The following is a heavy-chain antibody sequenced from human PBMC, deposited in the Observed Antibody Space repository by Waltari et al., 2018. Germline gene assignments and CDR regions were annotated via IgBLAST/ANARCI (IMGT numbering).Heavy chain of an antibody. V-gene: IGHV3-30*04. CDR2: TSPEGRIQ. Sequence: QVQLVESGGSVVQPGRSLRLSCAASGFTFRSYAMHWVRQAPGKGVEWWAVTSPEGRIQVYAESVQGRFTISRDNSKNTLYLQMNSLRVEDTAVYYCARDPIPGAPDYCDYWGQGTLVTVSS. CDR3: ARDPIPGAPDYCDY. D-gene: IGHD2-2*02. J-gene: IGHJ4*02. CDR1: GFTFRSYA.